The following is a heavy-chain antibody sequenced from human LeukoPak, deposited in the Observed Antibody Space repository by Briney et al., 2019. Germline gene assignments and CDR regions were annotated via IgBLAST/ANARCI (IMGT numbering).Heavy chain of an antibody. CDR3: ARDVAAARTEAFDF. J-gene: IGHJ3*01. V-gene: IGHV1-2*02. D-gene: IGHD6-13*01. CDR1: GYTFSDYY. Sequence: ASVKVSCKASGYTFSDYYIHWFRQAPGQGLEWMGWIKPNSGGTNYAQKLQGRVTMTRDTSTSTAYMELSRLSSDDTAVYYCARDVAAARTEAFDFWGQGTMVTVSS. CDR2: IKPNSGGT.